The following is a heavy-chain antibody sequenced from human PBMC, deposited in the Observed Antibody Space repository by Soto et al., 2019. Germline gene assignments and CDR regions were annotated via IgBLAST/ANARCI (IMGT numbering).Heavy chain of an antibody. J-gene: IGHJ4*02. Sequence: PRWSLILSCAASGFTFSSYAMSWVRQAPGKGLEWVSAISGSGGSTYYADSVKGRFTISRDNAQNSLFLQMNTLRPEDSAIYYCARVAYWGPGTQVTVSS. V-gene: IGHV3-23*01. CDR1: GFTFSSYA. CDR2: ISGSGGST. CDR3: ARVAY.